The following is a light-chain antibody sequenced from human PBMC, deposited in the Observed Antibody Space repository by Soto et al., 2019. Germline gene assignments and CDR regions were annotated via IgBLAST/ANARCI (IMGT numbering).Light chain of an antibody. CDR1: SSDLGSYDR. Sequence: QSALTQPPSVSGSPGQSVTISCTGTSSDLGSYDRVSWYQQPPGTAPRLMIYEVSNRPSGVPDRFSGSKSGNTASLTISGLQPEDETDYYCTSFTTSKTDVFGTGTKLTVL. CDR3: TSFTTSKTDV. CDR2: EVS. V-gene: IGLV2-18*02. J-gene: IGLJ1*01.